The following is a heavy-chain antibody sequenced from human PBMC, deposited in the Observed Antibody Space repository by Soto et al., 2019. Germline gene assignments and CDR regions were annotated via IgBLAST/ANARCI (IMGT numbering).Heavy chain of an antibody. D-gene: IGHD3-10*01. CDR1: GGTFSSYA. CDR2: IIPIFGTA. Sequence: SVKVSCKASGGTFSSYAISWVRQAPGQGLEWMGGIIPIFGTANYAQKFQGRVTITADESTSTAYMELSSLRSEDTAVYYCARGITMVRGAYPVWGQGTTVTVSS. V-gene: IGHV1-69*13. CDR3: ARGITMVRGAYPV. J-gene: IGHJ6*02.